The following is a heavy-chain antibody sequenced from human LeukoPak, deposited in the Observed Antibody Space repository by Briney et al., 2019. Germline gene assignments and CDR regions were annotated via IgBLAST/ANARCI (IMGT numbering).Heavy chain of an antibody. Sequence: TGGSRRPSCAASGFTVSSNDMTWVRQAPGKGLEWVSVIYSGGTTYYADSVKGRFTISRDNSKNTLYLQVNSLRADDTAVYYCATGTSVSFDHWGQGTLVTVSS. V-gene: IGHV3-66*01. J-gene: IGHJ4*02. D-gene: IGHD1-14*01. CDR3: ATGTSVSFDH. CDR1: GFTVSSND. CDR2: IYSGGTT.